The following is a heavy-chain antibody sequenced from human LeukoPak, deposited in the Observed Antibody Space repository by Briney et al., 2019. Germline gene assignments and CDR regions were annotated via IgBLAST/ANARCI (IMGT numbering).Heavy chain of an antibody. CDR3: ARAPLDDRRNRFDP. V-gene: IGHV4-61*02. CDR2: IYTSGST. J-gene: IGHJ5*02. CDR1: GGSISSGSYY. Sequence: PSQTLSLTCTVSGGSISSGSYYWSWIRQPAGKGLEWIGRIYTSGSTNYNPSLKSRVTISVDTSKNQFSLKLSSVTAADTAVYYCARAPLDDRRNRFDPWGQGTLVTVSS. D-gene: IGHD3-9*01.